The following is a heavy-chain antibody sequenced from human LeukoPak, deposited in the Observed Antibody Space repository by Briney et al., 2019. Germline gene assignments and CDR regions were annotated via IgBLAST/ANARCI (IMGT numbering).Heavy chain of an antibody. CDR1: GGSISSSSYY. J-gene: IGHJ4*02. D-gene: IGHD5-18*01. Sequence: SETLSLTCTVSGGSISSSSYYWGWIRQPPGKGLEWLGSIYYSGSTYYNPSLKSRVTISVDTSKNQFSLKLSSVTAADTAVYYCARVRGYSYGLLDYWGQGTLVTVSS. CDR2: IYYSGST. CDR3: ARVRGYSYGLLDY. V-gene: IGHV4-39*01.